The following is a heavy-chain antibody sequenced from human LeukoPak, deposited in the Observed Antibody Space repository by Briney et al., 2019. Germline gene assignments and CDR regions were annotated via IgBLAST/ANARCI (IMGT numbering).Heavy chain of an antibody. CDR2: FNHGGST. D-gene: IGHD3-16*01. J-gene: IGHJ6*03. CDR1: GYSISTVYY. V-gene: IGHV4-38-2*02. CDR3: ASASGYYYYYYIDV. Sequence: PSETLSLACTVSGYSISTVYYWDWIRLPPGMGLECIGTFNHGGSTYYNPSLKSRVSISADTSKNQFSMKLSSVTAADTAVYYCASASGYYYYYYIDVWGKGATVTVSS.